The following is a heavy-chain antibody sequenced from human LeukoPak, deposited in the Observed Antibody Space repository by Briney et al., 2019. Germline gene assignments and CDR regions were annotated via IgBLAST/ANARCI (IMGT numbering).Heavy chain of an antibody. CDR1: GRPISSGGYS. Sequence: SQTLSLTCTVSGRPISSGGYSWSWIRQPPGKGLELIGYIYHSGSTYSNTSLKSRVTISVDRSKNQFSLKLSSVTAADTAVYYCARGEPLTFFDYWGQGTLVTVSS. CDR2: IYHSGST. J-gene: IGHJ4*02. V-gene: IGHV4-30-2*01. D-gene: IGHD2-21*02. CDR3: ARGEPLTFFDY.